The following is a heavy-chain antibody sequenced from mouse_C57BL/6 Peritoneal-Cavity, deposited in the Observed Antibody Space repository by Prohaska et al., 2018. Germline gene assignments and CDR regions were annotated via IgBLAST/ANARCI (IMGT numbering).Heavy chain of an antibody. D-gene: IGHD2-1*01. CDR2: INPNNGGT. CDR3: ARSAGNGYFDV. CDR1: TDYN. J-gene: IGHJ1*03. Sequence: TDYNMDWVKQSYGKSLEWIGDINPNNGGTIYNQKFKGKATLTVDKSSSTAYMELRSLTSEDTAVYYCARSAGNGYFDVWGTGTTVTVSS. V-gene: IGHV1-18*01.